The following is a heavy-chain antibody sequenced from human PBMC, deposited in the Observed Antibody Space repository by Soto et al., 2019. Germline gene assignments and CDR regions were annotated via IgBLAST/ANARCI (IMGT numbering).Heavy chain of an antibody. CDR1: GFTFSSYS. J-gene: IGHJ6*03. D-gene: IGHD3-16*01. CDR3: ARETFLTLGWTGPVDMDV. Sequence: GGSLRLSCAASGFTFSSYSMNWVRQAPGKGLEWVSYISSSTRTIYYADSVKGRFTISRDNAKNSLYLQMNSLRAEDTAVYYCARETFLTLGWTGPVDMDVWGKGTTVTVSS. CDR2: ISSSTRTI. V-gene: IGHV3-48*01.